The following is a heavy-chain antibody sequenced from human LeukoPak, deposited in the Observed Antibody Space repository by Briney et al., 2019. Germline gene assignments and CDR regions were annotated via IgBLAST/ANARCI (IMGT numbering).Heavy chain of an antibody. J-gene: IGHJ6*04. Sequence: GRSLRLSCAASGFTFSSYAMHWVRQAPGKGLEWVAVMSYDGSNKYYADSVKGRFTISRDNSKNTLYLQMNSLRAEDTAVYYCARDRSQVPADLYYYYYGMDVWGKGTTVTVSP. V-gene: IGHV3-30*04. D-gene: IGHD2-2*01. CDR2: MSYDGSNK. CDR1: GFTFSSYA. CDR3: ARDRSQVPADLYYYYYGMDV.